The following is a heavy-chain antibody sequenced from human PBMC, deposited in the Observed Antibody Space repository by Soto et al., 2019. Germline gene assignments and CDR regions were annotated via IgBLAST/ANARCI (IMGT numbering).Heavy chain of an antibody. J-gene: IGHJ6*02. CDR2: ISAYNGNT. CDR1: GYTFNSYG. Sequence: VQLVQSGAEVKEPGASVKVSCKASGYTFNSYGINWVRQAPGQGLEWMGRISAYNGNTNYAQKFQGRVTMTTDTTTSTAYMELRSLRSDDTAVYYCARDLIAGVTARLADGMDVWGQGTTVTVSS. V-gene: IGHV1-18*01. D-gene: IGHD2-21*02. CDR3: ARDLIAGVTARLADGMDV.